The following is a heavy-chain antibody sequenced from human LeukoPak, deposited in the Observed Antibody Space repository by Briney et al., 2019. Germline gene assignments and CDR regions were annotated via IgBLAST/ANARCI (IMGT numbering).Heavy chain of an antibody. CDR1: GDSISTYS. V-gene: IGHV4-59*08. Sequence: SETLSLMCTVSGDSISTYSWSWIRQPPGKGLEWIGYIHFSGSTSYNPSLKSRVTISLDTSKNQFSLRLTSVAAADTAVYFCARHREARIAISSFPYYYYSFYMDVWGTGTTVTVSS. CDR3: ARHREARIAISSFPYYYYSFYMDV. J-gene: IGHJ6*03. CDR2: IHFSGST. D-gene: IGHD3-9*01.